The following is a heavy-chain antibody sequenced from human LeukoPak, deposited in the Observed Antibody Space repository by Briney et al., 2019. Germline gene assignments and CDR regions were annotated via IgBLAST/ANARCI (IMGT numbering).Heavy chain of an antibody. V-gene: IGHV3-7*03. CDR2: IKQDGSEK. Sequence: GGSLRLSCAASGFTFSSYWMSWVRQAPGKGLEWVANIKQDGSEKYYADSVKGRFTISRDNAKNSLYLQMNSLRAEDTAVYYCARDIGLEAFDIWGQGTMVTVSS. D-gene: IGHD1-1*01. CDR3: ARDIGLEAFDI. CDR1: GFTFSSYW. J-gene: IGHJ3*02.